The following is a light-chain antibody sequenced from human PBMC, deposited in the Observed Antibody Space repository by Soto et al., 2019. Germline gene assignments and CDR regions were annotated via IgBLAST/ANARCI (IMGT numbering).Light chain of an antibody. Sequence: ETVMTQSPATLSVSPGERATLSCRASHSVGSTLAWYQQKPGQAPRLLMFDTSPRATGIPARFSGSGSGTEFTLTIRSLQSDDFAVYSCQHYNNWPWTVGQGTKVDIK. CDR3: QHYNNWPWT. CDR2: DTS. CDR1: HSVGST. V-gene: IGKV3-15*01. J-gene: IGKJ1*01.